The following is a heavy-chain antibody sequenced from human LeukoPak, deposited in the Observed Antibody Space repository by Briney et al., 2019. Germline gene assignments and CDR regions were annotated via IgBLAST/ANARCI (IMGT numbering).Heavy chain of an antibody. D-gene: IGHD6-13*01. CDR1: GFTFSSYG. J-gene: IGHJ4*02. CDR3: AKDRRTGYSSSWYYFDY. CDR2: ISGTGGNT. V-gene: IGHV3-23*01. Sequence: GGSLRLSCAASGFTFSSYGMSWVRQAPGKGLEWVSVISGTGGNTYYADSVKGRFTISRDNSKNTLYLQMNSLRAEDTAVYYCAKDRRTGYSSSWYYFDYWGQGTLVTVSS.